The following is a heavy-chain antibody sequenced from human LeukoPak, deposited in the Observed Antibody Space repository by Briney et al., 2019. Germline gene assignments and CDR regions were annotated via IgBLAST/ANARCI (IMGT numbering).Heavy chain of an antibody. V-gene: IGHV3-9*01. Sequence: PGGSLRLSCAASGFTFYSYAMSWVRHAPGKGLEWVSGISWNSGSIGYADSVKGRFTISRDNAKNSLYLQMNSLRAEDTALYYCAKASLPPPRIAAAGYYFDYWGQGTLVTVSS. J-gene: IGHJ4*02. D-gene: IGHD6-13*01. CDR2: ISWNSGSI. CDR3: AKASLPPPRIAAAGYYFDY. CDR1: GFTFYSYA.